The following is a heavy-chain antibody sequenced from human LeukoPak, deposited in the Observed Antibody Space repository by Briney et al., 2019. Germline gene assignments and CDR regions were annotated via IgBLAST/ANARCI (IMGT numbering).Heavy chain of an antibody. CDR3: ARDFGAGSDY. J-gene: IGHJ4*02. V-gene: IGHV4-59*01. Sequence: PSETLSLTCTVSGGSISSYYWSWIRQPPRKGLEWIGYIYYSGSTNYNPSLKSRVTISVDTSKNQFSLKLSSVTAADTAVYYRARDFGAGSDYWGQGTLVTVSS. CDR2: IYYSGST. CDR1: GGSISSYY. D-gene: IGHD3-10*01.